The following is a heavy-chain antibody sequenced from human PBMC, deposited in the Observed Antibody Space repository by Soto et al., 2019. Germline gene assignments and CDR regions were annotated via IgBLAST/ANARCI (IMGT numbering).Heavy chain of an antibody. D-gene: IGHD6-13*01. CDR2: IIPIFGTA. Sequence: QVQLVQSGAEVKKPGSSVKVSCKASGGTVSSYAISWVRQAPGQGLEWMGGIIPIFGTANYAQKFQGRVTITADESTSTAYMELSSLRSEDTAVYYCARVYGSSWYGWVDYWGQGTLVTVSS. V-gene: IGHV1-69*01. CDR3: ARVYGSSWYGWVDY. CDR1: GGTVSSYA. J-gene: IGHJ4*02.